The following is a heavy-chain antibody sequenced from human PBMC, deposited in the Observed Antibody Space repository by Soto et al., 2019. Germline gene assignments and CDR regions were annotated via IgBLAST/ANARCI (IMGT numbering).Heavy chain of an antibody. CDR2: IYSGGST. D-gene: IGHD6-13*01. V-gene: IGHV3-53*01. Sequence: PGGSLRLSCAASGFTVSSNYMSWVRQAPGKGLEWVSVIYSGGSTYYADSVKGRFTIPRDNSKNTLYLQMNSLRAEDTAVYYCAITGRRIAAAGTVYYYYGMDVWGQGTTGTVS. CDR3: AITGRRIAAAGTVYYYYGMDV. CDR1: GFTVSSNY. J-gene: IGHJ6*02.